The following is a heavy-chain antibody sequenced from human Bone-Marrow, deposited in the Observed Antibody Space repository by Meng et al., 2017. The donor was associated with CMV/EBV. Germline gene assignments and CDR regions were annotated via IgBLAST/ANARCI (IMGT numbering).Heavy chain of an antibody. CDR2: INPNSGGT. CDR3: ATGPSTAMVLYYYYYDMAV. J-gene: IGHJ6*02. D-gene: IGHD5-18*01. V-gene: IGHV1-2*02. Sequence: ASVKVSCKASGYIFTGYYMHWVRQAPGQGLEWMGWINPNSGGTNFAQKFQGRVTMTRDTSINTAYMELSWLRSDDTAVYYCATGPSTAMVLYYYYYDMAVWGQGNTVHVAS. CDR1: GYIFTGYY.